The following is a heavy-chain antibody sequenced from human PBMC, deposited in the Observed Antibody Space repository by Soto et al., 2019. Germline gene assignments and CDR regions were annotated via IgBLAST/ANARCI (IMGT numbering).Heavy chain of an antibody. CDR1: GSPSDPFT. CDR3: AVSSPDIVVLPSSIYFTS. J-gene: IGHJ4*02. CDR2: LSWDRSTV. V-gene: IGHV3-9*02. D-gene: IGHD2-15*01. Sequence: PGGSLRLSCVASGSPSDPFTMHWVRELPGKGLEWVAGLSWDRSTVAYADSLQGRFTISRDHAKNSVDLLMDSLRPDDTALYFCAVSSPDIVVLPSSIYFTSWGPGTQVTVSS.